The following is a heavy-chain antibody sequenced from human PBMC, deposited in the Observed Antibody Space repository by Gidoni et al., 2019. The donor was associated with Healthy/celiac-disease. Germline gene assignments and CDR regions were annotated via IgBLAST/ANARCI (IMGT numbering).Heavy chain of an antibody. J-gene: IGHJ4*02. CDR3: ARQGKDGYNLH. V-gene: IGHV4-39*01. Sequence: QLQLQESCPGLVKPSETLSLTCTVSCGSISSSSYYWGWIRQPPGKGLEWIGSIYYSGSTYYNPSLKSRVTISVDTSKNQFSLKLSSVTAADTAVYYCARQGKDGYNLHWGQGTLVTVSS. CDR1: CGSISSSSYY. CDR2: IYYSGST. D-gene: IGHD5-12*01.